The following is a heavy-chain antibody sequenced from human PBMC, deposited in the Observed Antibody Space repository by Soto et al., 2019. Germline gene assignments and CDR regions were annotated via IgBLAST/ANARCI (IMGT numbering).Heavy chain of an antibody. J-gene: IGHJ6*02. V-gene: IGHV4-38-2*02. D-gene: IGHD2-2*01. CDR1: GYSISSGYY. CDR3: ARDGVVVVPAAMDYYGMDV. Sequence: SETLSLTCAVSGYSISSGYYWGWIRQPPGKGLEWIGSIYHSGSTYYNPSLKSRVTISVDTSKNQFSLKLSSVTAADTAVYYCARDGVVVVPAAMDYYGMDVWGQGTTVTVSS. CDR2: IYHSGST.